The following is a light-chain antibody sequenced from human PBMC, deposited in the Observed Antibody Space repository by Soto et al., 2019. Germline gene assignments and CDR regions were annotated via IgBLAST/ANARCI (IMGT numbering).Light chain of an antibody. J-gene: IGKJ4*01. CDR1: QSVLFTSNNKNY. Sequence: DIVMTQSPDSLAVSLGERATINCESSQSVLFTSNNKNYLAWYQQKPGQPHQLLLSWASARESGVPERFSGSGSGTLFTLSISSLQAEDVAVYYCQQYYTLPLTFGGGTKVEIK. CDR3: QQYYTLPLT. CDR2: WAS. V-gene: IGKV4-1*01.